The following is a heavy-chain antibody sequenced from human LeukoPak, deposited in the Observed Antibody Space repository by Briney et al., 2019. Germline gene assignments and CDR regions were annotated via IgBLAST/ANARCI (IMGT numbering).Heavy chain of an antibody. V-gene: IGHV4-39*01. CDR3: ARQNCTLTSCYDYYHYHMDV. D-gene: IGHD2-2*01. J-gene: IGHJ6*03. Sequence: SETLSLTCSVSGGSISSSSYYWGWIRQSPGKGLDWIGSISYSGWSYSDPSLKSRATISVDTSKNQFSLKLTSVTAADTAVYYCARQNCTLTSCYDYYHYHMDVWGKGAAVTISS. CDR2: ISYSGWS. CDR1: GGSISSSSYY.